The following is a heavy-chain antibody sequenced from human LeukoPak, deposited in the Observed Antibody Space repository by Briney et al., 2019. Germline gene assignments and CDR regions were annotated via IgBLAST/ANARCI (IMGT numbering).Heavy chain of an antibody. CDR1: GGTFSSYT. Sequence: SVKVSCKASGGTFSSYTIRWVRQAPGQALEWMGRIIPILGIANYAQKFQGRVTITADKSTSTAYMELGSLRSEDTAVYYCAREEAAVAGTFGFDYWGQGTLVTVSA. CDR2: IIPILGIA. CDR3: AREEAAVAGTFGFDY. V-gene: IGHV1-69*04. J-gene: IGHJ4*02. D-gene: IGHD6-19*01.